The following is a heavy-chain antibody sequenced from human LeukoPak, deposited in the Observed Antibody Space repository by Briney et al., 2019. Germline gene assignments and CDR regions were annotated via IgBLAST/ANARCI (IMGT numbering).Heavy chain of an antibody. J-gene: IGHJ4*02. CDR2: ISGSGSTI. V-gene: IGHV3-11*01. Sequence: GGSLRLSCAASGFTFSDYYMSWIRPPRGRGLEWVAYISGSGSTIYYADSVRGRFTISRDNAKNSLYLQMISLRAEDTAVYYCARDPRWCGELLGYWGQGTLVTVSS. CDR1: GFTFSDYY. CDR3: ARDPRWCGELLGY. D-gene: IGHD3-10*01.